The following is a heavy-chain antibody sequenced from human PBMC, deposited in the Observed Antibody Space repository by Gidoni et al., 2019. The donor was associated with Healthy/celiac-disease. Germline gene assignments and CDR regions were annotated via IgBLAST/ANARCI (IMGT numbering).Heavy chain of an antibody. Sequence: EVQLLASGGGLVQPGGSLRLSCAASGFTFGSYAMSWVRQAPGKGLEWVSAISGSGGSTYYADSVKGRFTISRDNSKNTLYLQMNSLRAEDTAVYYCSKDLAMVRDTYYYYYGMDVWGQGTTVTVSS. CDR2: ISGSGGST. D-gene: IGHD3-10*01. V-gene: IGHV3-23*01. CDR1: GFTFGSYA. CDR3: SKDLAMVRDTYYYYYGMDV. J-gene: IGHJ6*02.